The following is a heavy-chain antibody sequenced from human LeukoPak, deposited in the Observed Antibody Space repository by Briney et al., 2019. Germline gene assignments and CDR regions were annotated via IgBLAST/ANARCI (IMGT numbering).Heavy chain of an antibody. D-gene: IGHD3-22*01. V-gene: IGHV3-48*04. J-gene: IGHJ6*02. CDR1: GFTFSTYS. CDR3: ARSQAYYYDSSSDFHGMDV. CDR2: ISSSSSTI. Sequence: GGSLRLSCAASGFTFSTYSMNWVRQAPGKGLEWVSYISSSSSTIYYADSVKGRFTISRDNAKNSLYLQMNSLRAEDTAVYYCARSQAYYYDSSSDFHGMDVWGQGTTVTVSS.